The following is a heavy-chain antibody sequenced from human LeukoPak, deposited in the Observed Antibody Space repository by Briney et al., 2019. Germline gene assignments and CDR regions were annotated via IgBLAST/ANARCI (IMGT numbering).Heavy chain of an antibody. J-gene: IGHJ4*02. CDR3: ARDLGAAAGTFDY. CDR1: GYTFTGYY. Sequence: ASVKVSFKASGYTFTGYYMHWVRQAPGQGLEWMGWINPNSGGTNYAQKFQGRVTMTRDTSISTAYMELSRLRSDDTAVYYCARDLGAAAGTFDYWGQGTLVTVSS. D-gene: IGHD6-13*01. V-gene: IGHV1-2*02. CDR2: INPNSGGT.